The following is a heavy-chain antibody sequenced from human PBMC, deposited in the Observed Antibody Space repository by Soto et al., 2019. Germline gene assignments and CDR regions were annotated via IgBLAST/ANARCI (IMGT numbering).Heavy chain of an antibody. CDR1: GLTFSSYA. V-gene: IGHV3-23*01. J-gene: IGHJ5*02. Sequence: EVQLLESGGGLVQPGGSLRLSCAASGLTFSSYAMSWVRQAPGKGLEWVSAISGSGGSTYYADSVKGRFTISRDNSKNTLYLQMNSLRAEYTAVYYSAKAHPSEYSSSSGDYPWGQGTLVTVSS. D-gene: IGHD6-6*01. CDR3: AKAHPSEYSSSSGDYP. CDR2: ISGSGGST.